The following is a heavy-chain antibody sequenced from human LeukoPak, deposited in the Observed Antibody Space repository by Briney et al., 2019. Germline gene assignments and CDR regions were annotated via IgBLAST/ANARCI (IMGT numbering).Heavy chain of an antibody. CDR1: GYTFTSYA. Sequence: ASVKVSCKASGYTFTSYAMHWVRQAPGQRLEWMGWINAGNGNTKYSQEFQGRVTITRDTSASTAYMELSSLRSEDMAVYYCARARYETRIWPKSRYDYYHYMDVWGKGTTVTISS. CDR2: INAGNGNT. CDR3: ARARYETRIWPKSRYDYYHYMDV. V-gene: IGHV1-3*03. J-gene: IGHJ6*03. D-gene: IGHD3-3*01.